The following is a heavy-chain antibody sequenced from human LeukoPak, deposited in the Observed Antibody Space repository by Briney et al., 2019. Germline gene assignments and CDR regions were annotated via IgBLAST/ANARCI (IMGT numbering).Heavy chain of an antibody. J-gene: IGHJ3*01. CDR3: AKDMAVGTTPRVYAFDV. V-gene: IGHV3-9*01. D-gene: IGHD1/OR15-1a*01. CDR2: ISWNSGTI. Sequence: PGRSLRLSCAASGFTFSDYAMHWVRQVPGKGLEWVGGISWNSGTIAYGDSVKGRATISRDNARNSLYLEVNSLRVEDTALYYCAKDMAVGTTPRVYAFDVWGQGSLVTVSS. CDR1: GFTFSDYA.